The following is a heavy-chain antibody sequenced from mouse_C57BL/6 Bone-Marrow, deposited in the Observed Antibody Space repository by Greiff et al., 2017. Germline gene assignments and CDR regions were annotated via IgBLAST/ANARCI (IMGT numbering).Heavy chain of an antibody. CDR1: GFTFSSYG. CDR3: ARLPYYCSSPPFDY. D-gene: IGHD1-1*01. CDR2: ISSGGSYT. J-gene: IGHJ2*01. Sequence: EVMLVESGGDLVKPGGSLKLSCAASGFTFSSYGMSWVRQTPDKRLEWVATISSGGSYTYYPDSVKGRFTISRDNAKNTLYLQMSSLKSEDTAMYYCARLPYYCSSPPFDYWGQGTTLTVSS. V-gene: IGHV5-6*01.